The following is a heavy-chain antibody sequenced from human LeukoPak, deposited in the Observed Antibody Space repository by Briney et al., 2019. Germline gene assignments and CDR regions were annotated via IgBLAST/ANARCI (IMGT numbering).Heavy chain of an antibody. Sequence: ASVTVSFKASVYTFTFYGICWVRQAPGQGLEWVGWISAYNGNTNYAQKLQGRVTITTDTSTRTAYLELRSLRSDDTAVYYCAREYGWGSYSTLPHLDYWGQGTLVTVSS. D-gene: IGHD3-10*01. CDR1: VYTFTFYG. J-gene: IGHJ4*02. CDR2: ISAYNGNT. CDR3: AREYGWGSYSTLPHLDY. V-gene: IGHV1-18*01.